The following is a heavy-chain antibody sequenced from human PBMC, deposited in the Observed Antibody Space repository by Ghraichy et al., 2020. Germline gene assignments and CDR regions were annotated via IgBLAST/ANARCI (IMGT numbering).Heavy chain of an antibody. V-gene: IGHV3-23*01. J-gene: IGHJ6*03. CDR2: ISGSGGST. CDR1: GFTFSSYA. D-gene: IGHD3-16*01. CDR3: AKDYEPGGCYSYMDV. Sequence: GGSLRLSCAASGFTFSSYAMSWVRQAPGKGLEWVSAISGSGGSTYYADSVKGRFTISRDNSKNTLYLQMNSLRAEDTAVYYCAKDYEPGGCYSYMDVWGKGITVTVSS.